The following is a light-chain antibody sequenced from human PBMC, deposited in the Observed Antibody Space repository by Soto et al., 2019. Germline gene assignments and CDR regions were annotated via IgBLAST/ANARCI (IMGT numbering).Light chain of an antibody. CDR2: GAS. CDR3: QHTNTFLPLT. J-gene: IGKJ4*01. Sequence: DIQMTQSPSSVSASVGDRVTITCRASQGISNWLAWYQQQPGKAPKLLIYGASSLQSGVPSRFSGGGSGTHFTLIISSLQPEDFATYYCQHTNTFLPLTFGGGTKLEI. V-gene: IGKV1-12*01. CDR1: QGISNW.